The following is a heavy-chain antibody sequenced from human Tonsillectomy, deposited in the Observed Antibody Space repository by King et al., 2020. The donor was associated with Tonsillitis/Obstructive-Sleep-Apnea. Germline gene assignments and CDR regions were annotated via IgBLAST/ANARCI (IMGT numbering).Heavy chain of an antibody. V-gene: IGHV4-59*08. D-gene: IGHD3-3*01. CDR3: AGTMFGVVKWFDT. J-gene: IGHJ5*02. Sequence: MQLQESGPGLVKPSETLSLTCTVSGVSISSYYWSWIRQPPGKGLEWMGYINYSGSTNYNPSLTSRVTITVDTSKNQFSLKLSSVTAADTAVYYCAGTMFGVVKWFDTCGQGALGTVSS. CDR1: GVSISSYY. CDR2: INYSGST.